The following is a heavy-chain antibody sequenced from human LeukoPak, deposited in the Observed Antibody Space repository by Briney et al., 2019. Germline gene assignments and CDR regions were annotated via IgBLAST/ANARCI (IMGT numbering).Heavy chain of an antibody. J-gene: IGHJ4*02. Sequence: GGSLRLSCAASGFTFSSYWTSWVRQAPGKGLEWVANIKQDGSEKYYVDSVKGRFTISRDNAKNSLYLQMNSLRAEDTAVYYCARDVATSGWATFYWGPGTLVTVSS. CDR1: GFTFSSYW. V-gene: IGHV3-7*01. CDR2: IKQDGSEK. D-gene: IGHD6-19*01. CDR3: ARDVATSGWATFY.